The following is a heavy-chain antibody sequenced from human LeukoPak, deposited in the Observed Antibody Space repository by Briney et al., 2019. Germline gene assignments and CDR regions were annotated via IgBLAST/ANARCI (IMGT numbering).Heavy chain of an antibody. CDR3: AKDQSSSWLSDEYFQH. V-gene: IGHV3-23*01. CDR2: ISGSGGST. D-gene: IGHD6-13*01. J-gene: IGHJ1*01. CDR1: GFTFSSYA. Sequence: GWSLRLSCAASGFTFSSYAMSWVRQAPGKGLEWVSAISGSGGSTYYADSVKGRFTISRDNSKNTLYLQMNSLRAEDTAVYYCAKDQSSSWLSDEYFQHWGQGTLVTVSS.